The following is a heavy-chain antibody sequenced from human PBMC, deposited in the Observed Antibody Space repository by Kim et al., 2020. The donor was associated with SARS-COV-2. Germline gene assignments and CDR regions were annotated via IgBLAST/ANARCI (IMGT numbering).Heavy chain of an antibody. CDR1: GFTFTSSA. V-gene: IGHV1-58*01. CDR2: IVVGSGNT. CDR3: AADGSWEQIGGEFDY. D-gene: IGHD3-10*01. Sequence: SVKVSCKASGFTFTSSAVQWVRQARGQRLEWIGWIVVGSGNTNYAQKFQERVTITRDMSTSTAYMELSSLRSEDTAVYYCAADGSWEQIGGEFDYWGQGTLVTVSS. J-gene: IGHJ4*02.